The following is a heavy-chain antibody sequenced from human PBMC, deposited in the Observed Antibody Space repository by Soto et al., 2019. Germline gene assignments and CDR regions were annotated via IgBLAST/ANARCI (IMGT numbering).Heavy chain of an antibody. J-gene: IGHJ4*02. D-gene: IGHD2-8*02. CDR2: SNPDSGAT. V-gene: IGHV1-2*02. CDR3: ARGDYGTGGYPFPYFDY. CDR1: GYSFTGYY. Sequence: HEHLVQSGAEVKRPGSSLKVSCKASGYSFTGYYIHWVRQAPGQGLEWMGWSNPDSGATNYAQNFQGRVTLNSDTSISTASMDLTSLTSDDTAVYYCARGDYGTGGYPFPYFDYWGQGTLVIVSS.